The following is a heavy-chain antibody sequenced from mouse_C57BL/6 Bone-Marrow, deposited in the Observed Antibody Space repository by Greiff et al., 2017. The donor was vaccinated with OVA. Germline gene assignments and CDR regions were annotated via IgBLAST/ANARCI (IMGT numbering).Heavy chain of an antibody. CDR3: AREPPYYYGSSYDY. D-gene: IGHD1-1*01. V-gene: IGHV1-76*01. CDR2: IYPGSGNT. CDR1: GYTFTDYY. Sequence: VKLQESGAELVRPGASVKLSCKASGYTFTDYYINWVKQRPGQGLEWIARIYPGSGNTYYNEKFKGKATLTAEKSSSTAYMQLSSLTSEDSAVYFCAREPPYYYGSSYDYWGQGTTLTVSS. J-gene: IGHJ2*01.